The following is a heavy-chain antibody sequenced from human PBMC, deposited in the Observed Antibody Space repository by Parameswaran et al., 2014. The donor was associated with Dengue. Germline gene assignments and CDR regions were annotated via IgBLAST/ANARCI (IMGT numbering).Heavy chain of an antibody. J-gene: IGHJ6*02. D-gene: IGHD1-26*01. V-gene: IGHV3-23*01. Sequence: WIRQPPGKGLEWVSAISGGSGSTYYADSVKGRFTISRDNSKNTLFLQMNSLRAEDTAVYYCAKDRGSGIYDYYYGMDVWGQGTTVTVSS. CDR2: ISGGSGST. CDR3: AKDRGSGIYDYYYGMDV.